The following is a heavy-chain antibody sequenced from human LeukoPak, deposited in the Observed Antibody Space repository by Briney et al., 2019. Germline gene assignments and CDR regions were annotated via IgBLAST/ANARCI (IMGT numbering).Heavy chain of an antibody. Sequence: KPSETLSLTYTVSGGSISSSSFYWGWIRQSQGKGLEWIGSIYYSGNTYYNPSLKSRVTISVDTSENQFSLKLSSVTAADTAVYFLARDRHYYYGSGSYCGEFDPCGQGTLVTVSS. CDR3: ARDRHYYYGSGSYCGEFDP. CDR1: GGSISSSSFY. D-gene: IGHD3-10*01. J-gene: IGHJ5*02. CDR2: IYYSGNT. V-gene: IGHV4-39*07.